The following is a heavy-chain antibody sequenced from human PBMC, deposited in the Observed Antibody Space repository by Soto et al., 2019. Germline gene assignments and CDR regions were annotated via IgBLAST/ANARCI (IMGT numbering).Heavy chain of an antibody. V-gene: IGHV1-3*01. CDR2: INAGNGNT. J-gene: IGHJ5*02. CDR1: GITFSTYA. Sequence: QVQLVQSGAEVKKPGASVKVSCKASGITFSTYAIHWVRQAPGQRLEWMGWINAGNGNTRYLQKFQGRVTLTRDTSASTAYMDLSSLRSEDTAIYYCARAISGYVTWGQGTLVTVSS. D-gene: IGHD5-12*01. CDR3: ARAISGYVT.